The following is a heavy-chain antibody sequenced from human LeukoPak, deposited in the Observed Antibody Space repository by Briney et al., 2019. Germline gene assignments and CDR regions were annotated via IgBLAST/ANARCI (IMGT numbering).Heavy chain of an antibody. CDR1: GGSFSGYY. V-gene: IGHV4-34*01. D-gene: IGHD1-26*01. CDR2: INHSGST. J-gene: IGHJ4*02. CDR3: ARALSGARFDY. Sequence: PSETLSLTCAVYGGSFSGYYWSWIRQPPGKGLEWIGEINHSGSTNYNPSLKSRVTISVDTSKNQFSLKLSSVTAADTAVYYCARALSGARFDYWGQGTLVTVSS.